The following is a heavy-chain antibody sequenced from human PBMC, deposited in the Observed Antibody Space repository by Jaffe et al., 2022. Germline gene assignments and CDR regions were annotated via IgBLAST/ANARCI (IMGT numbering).Heavy chain of an antibody. Sequence: QVQLVQSGAEVKKPGASVKVSCKASGYTFTSYYMHWVRQAPGQGLEWMGIINPSGGSTSYAQKFQGRVTMTRDTSTSTVYMELSSLRSEDTAVYYCARLGYCSGGSCYGAEDYWGQGTLVTVSS. D-gene: IGHD2-15*01. V-gene: IGHV1-46*01. CDR1: GYTFTSYY. CDR3: ARLGYCSGGSCYGAEDY. CDR2: INPSGGST. J-gene: IGHJ4*02.